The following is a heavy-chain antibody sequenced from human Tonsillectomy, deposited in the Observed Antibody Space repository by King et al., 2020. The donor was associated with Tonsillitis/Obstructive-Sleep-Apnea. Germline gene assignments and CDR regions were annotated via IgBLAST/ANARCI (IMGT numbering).Heavy chain of an antibody. CDR2: IYYSGST. Sequence: VQLQESGPGLVKPSETLSLTCTVSGGSISSYYWSWIRQPPGKGLEWIGFIYYSGSTNYNPSLKSRVTISVDTSKNQFSLKLSSVTAADTALYYCARDMVLETGGDAFDIWGQGTMVTVSS. CDR3: ARDMVLETGGDAFDI. D-gene: IGHD2-8*01. CDR1: GGSISSYY. V-gene: IGHV4-59*01. J-gene: IGHJ3*02.